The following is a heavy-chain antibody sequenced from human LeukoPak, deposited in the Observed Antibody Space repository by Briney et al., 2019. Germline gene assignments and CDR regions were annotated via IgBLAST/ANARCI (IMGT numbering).Heavy chain of an antibody. Sequence: GGSLRLSCTVSGFTFSNAWMSWVRQAPGKGLEWVGRIKSKTDGGTTDYAAPVKGRFTISRDDSKNTLYLQMNSLKTEDTAVYYCTTGHDYYYYYYMDVWGKGTTVTISS. CDR2: IKSKTDGGTT. CDR1: GFTFSNAW. V-gene: IGHV3-15*01. CDR3: TTGHDYYYYYYMDV. J-gene: IGHJ6*03.